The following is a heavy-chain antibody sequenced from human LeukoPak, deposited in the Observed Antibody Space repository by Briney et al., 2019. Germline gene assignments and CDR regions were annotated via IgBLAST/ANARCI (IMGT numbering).Heavy chain of an antibody. CDR3: ARHPGKVTNDWYFDL. V-gene: IGHV1-2*02. CDR2: IIPNSGGT. Sequence: ASVKVSCKASGYTFTGYYMYWVRQAPGQGPEWMGWIIPNSGGTKYAQKFQGRVTMTRDTSITTAYMELSRLSSDDTAVYYCARHPGKVTNDWYFDLWGRGTLVTVSS. CDR1: GYTFTGYY. D-gene: IGHD4-23*01. J-gene: IGHJ2*01.